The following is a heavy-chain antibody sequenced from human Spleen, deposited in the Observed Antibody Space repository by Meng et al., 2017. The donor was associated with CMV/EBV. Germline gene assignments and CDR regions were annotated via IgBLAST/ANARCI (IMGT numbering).Heavy chain of an antibody. V-gene: IGHV4-59*01. D-gene: IGHD1-7*01. CDR2: IYYSGST. J-gene: IGHJ4*02. Sequence: SETLSLTCTVSGGSISSYYWSWIRQPPGKGLEWIGYIYYSGSTNYNPSLKSRVTISVDTSKNQFSLKLSSVTAADTAVYYCAREHPELQFDYWGQGTLVTVSS. CDR3: AREHPELQFDY. CDR1: GGSISSYY.